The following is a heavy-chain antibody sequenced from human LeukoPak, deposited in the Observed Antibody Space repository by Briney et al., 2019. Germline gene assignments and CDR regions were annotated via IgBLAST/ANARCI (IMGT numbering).Heavy chain of an antibody. CDR3: ARLNMAAAGYFDY. V-gene: IGHV4-39*01. CDR1: GGSISSSTYS. D-gene: IGHD6-25*01. Sequence: SETLSLTCTVSGGSISSSTYSWGWIRQPPGKGLEWIATIYYRGNTYYNPSLKSRLTISVDTSKNQSSLKLSSVTAADTAVYYCARLNMAAAGYFDYWGQGTLVTVSS. J-gene: IGHJ4*02. CDR2: IYYRGNT.